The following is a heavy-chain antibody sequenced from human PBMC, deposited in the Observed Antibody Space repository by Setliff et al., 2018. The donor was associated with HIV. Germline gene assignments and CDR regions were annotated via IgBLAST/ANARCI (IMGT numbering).Heavy chain of an antibody. CDR3: ASASGDYEPYQY. CDR1: GDTSNSYA. J-gene: IGHJ1*01. D-gene: IGHD4-17*01. Sequence: SVKVSCKASGDTSNSYAIRRVRQAPGQGPEWMGGIIPIFGSPQYAPQFRGRATITADESSRTAYMELTSLKSEDSAVYYCASASGDYEPYQYWGQGTLVTVSS. CDR2: IIPIFGSP. V-gene: IGHV1-69*13.